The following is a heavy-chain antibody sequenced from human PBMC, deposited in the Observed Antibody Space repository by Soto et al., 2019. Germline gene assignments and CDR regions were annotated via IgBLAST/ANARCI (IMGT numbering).Heavy chain of an antibody. D-gene: IGHD6-13*01. Sequence: PGGSLRLSCAASGFTFSSYDMHWVRQAAGKGLEWVSGIGSAGDTYYQGSVKGRFTISRENAKNSLYLQMNSLRAGDTALYYCARGWLATGGSLSYLAVCGKGTTVTVSS. CDR1: GFTFSSYD. CDR3: ARGWLATGGSLSYLAV. CDR2: IGSAGDT. V-gene: IGHV3-13*01. J-gene: IGHJ6*03.